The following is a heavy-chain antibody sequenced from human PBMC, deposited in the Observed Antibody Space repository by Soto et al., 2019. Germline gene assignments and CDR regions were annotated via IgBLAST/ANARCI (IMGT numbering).Heavy chain of an antibody. CDR2: IKSKTDGGTT. CDR3: RAAATLYYYYYGMDV. J-gene: IGHJ6*02. CDR1: GFTFSNAW. V-gene: IGHV3-15*07. Sequence: GGSLRLSCAASGFTFSNAWMNWVRQAPGKGLEWVGRIKSKTDGGTTDYAAPVKGRFTISRDDSKNTLYLQMNSLKTEDTAVYYCRAAATLYYYYYGMDVWGQGTTVTVSS. D-gene: IGHD2-15*01.